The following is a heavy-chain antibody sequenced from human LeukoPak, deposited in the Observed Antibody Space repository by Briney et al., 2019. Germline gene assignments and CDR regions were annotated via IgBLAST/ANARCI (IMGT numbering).Heavy chain of an antibody. CDR1: GGTFSSYG. Sequence: GASVKVSCKASGGTFSSYGISWVRQAPGQGLEWMGWISAYNGNTNYAQKLQGRVTMTTDTSTSTAYMELRSLRSDDTAVYYCARDSGVDYGDYLPHHYFDYWGQGTLVTVSS. CDR3: ARDSGVDYGDYLPHHYFDY. J-gene: IGHJ4*02. V-gene: IGHV1-18*01. CDR2: ISAYNGNT. D-gene: IGHD4-17*01.